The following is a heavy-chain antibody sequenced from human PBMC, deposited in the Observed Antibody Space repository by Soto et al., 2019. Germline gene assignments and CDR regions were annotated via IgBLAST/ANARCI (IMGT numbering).Heavy chain of an antibody. CDR3: AGAWNKQ. CDR2: MNPNSGNT. J-gene: IGHJ4*02. CDR1: GYTFTSYD. V-gene: IGHV1-8*01. Sequence: QVQLVQSGAEVKKPGASVKVSCKASGYTFTSYDINWVRQATGQGLEWMGWMNPNSGNTGYAQKFQGSVTMTRDTYMSTAYMELSSLTDEDTAVYYCAGAWNKQWGQGTPVTVSS. D-gene: IGHD1-1*01.